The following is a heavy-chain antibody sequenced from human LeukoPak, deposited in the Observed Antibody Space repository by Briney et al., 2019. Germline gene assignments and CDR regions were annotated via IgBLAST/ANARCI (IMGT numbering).Heavy chain of an antibody. Sequence: SQTLSLPCTVSGGSISSGSYYWSWIRQPAGKGLEWIGRIYTSGSTNYNPSLKSRVTISVDTSKNQFSLKLSSVTAADTAVYYCASGDYGDYSYWGQGTLVTVSS. CDR1: GGSISSGSYY. V-gene: IGHV4-61*02. D-gene: IGHD4-17*01. CDR3: ASGDYGDYSY. CDR2: IYTSGST. J-gene: IGHJ4*02.